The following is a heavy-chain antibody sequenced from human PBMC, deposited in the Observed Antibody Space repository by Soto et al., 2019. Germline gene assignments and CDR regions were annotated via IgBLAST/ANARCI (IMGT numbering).Heavy chain of an antibody. J-gene: IGHJ4*02. CDR3: AKTNGGQLHFDVDY. CDR2: ISWNSGSI. V-gene: IGHV3-9*01. CDR1: GFTFDDYA. D-gene: IGHD2-8*01. Sequence: PGGSLRLSCAASGFTFDDYAMHWVRQAPGKGLEWVSGISWNSGSIGYADSVKGRFTISRDNAKNSLYLQMNSLRAEDTALYYCAKTNGGQLHFDVDYWGQGTLVTVSS.